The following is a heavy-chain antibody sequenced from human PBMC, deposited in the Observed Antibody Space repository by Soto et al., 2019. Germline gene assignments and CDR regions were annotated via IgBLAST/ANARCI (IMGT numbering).Heavy chain of an antibody. D-gene: IGHD6-13*01. Sequence: QVQLVQSGAEVKKPGASVKVSCKASGYTFTSYYMHWVRQAPGQGLDWMGIINPSGGSTSYAQKLQGRVNMTRDTSTSTVYMELSSLRSEDTAVYYCARAAGIYDGMDVWGQGTTVTVSS. CDR3: ARAAGIYDGMDV. J-gene: IGHJ6*02. CDR2: INPSGGST. V-gene: IGHV1-46*01. CDR1: GYTFTSYY.